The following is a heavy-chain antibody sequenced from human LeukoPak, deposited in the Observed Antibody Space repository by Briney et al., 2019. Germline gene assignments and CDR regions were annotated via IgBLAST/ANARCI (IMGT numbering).Heavy chain of an antibody. CDR1: GYTFNSYG. D-gene: IGHD3-10*01. J-gene: IGHJ5*02. Sequence: ASVKVSCKASGYTFNSYGITWVRQAPGQGLEWMGWISAYNGNTNYAQKLRGRVTMTTDTSTSTAYMELRSLRSDDTAVYYCAGDPNYGSGSYTNWFDPWGQGTLVTVSS. V-gene: IGHV1-18*01. CDR3: AGDPNYGSGSYTNWFDP. CDR2: ISAYNGNT.